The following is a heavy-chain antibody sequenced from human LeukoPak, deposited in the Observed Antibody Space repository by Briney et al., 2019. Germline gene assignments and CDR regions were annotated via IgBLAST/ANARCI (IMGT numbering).Heavy chain of an antibody. CDR3: ARGRTTREFDY. D-gene: IGHD4-11*01. J-gene: IGHJ4*02. Sequence: SVKVSCKASGGTFSNYVVSWVREAPGQGLEWMGVINPIFHTPTYAKKFQGRLTITKDESMSTASMDLSSLISDDTAVYYCARGRTTREFDYWGQGTLVTVSS. CDR1: GGTFSNYV. CDR2: INPIFHTP. V-gene: IGHV1-69*05.